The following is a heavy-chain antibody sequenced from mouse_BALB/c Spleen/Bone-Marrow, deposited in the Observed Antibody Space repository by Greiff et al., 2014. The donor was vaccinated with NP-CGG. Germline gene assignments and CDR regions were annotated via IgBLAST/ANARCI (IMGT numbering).Heavy chain of an antibody. CDR3: ASWDAMDY. CDR2: IDPANGNT. J-gene: IGHJ4*01. Sequence: EVKLQESGAELVKPGASVKLSCTASGFNIKDTYMHWVKQRPEQGLEWIGRIDPANGNTKYDPKFQGKATITADTSSNTAYLQLSSLTSEDTAVYYCASWDAMDYWGQGTSVTVSS. V-gene: IGHV14-3*02. CDR1: GFNIKDTY.